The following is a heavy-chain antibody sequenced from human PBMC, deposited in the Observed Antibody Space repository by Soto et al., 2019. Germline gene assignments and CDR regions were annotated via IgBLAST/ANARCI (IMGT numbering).Heavy chain of an antibody. CDR1: GGTFSSYA. D-gene: IGHD6-6*01. CDR2: IIPIFGTA. Sequence: ASVKVSCKASGGTFSSYAISWVRQAPGQGLEWMGGIIPIFGTANYAQKFQGRVTITADESTSTAYMELCSLRSEDTAVYYCARVGARLVSSSYNWFDPWGQGTLVTVSS. J-gene: IGHJ5*02. V-gene: IGHV1-69*13. CDR3: ARVGARLVSSSYNWFDP.